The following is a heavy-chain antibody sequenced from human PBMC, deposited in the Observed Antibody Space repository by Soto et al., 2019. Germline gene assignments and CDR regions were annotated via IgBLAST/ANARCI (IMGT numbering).Heavy chain of an antibody. CDR3: TTDSEWLENYYYGMDV. CDR1: GFTFSSYA. J-gene: IGHJ6*02. Sequence: PGGSLRLSCAASGFTFSSYAMSWVRQAPGKGLEWVSVISGSGDSTNYADSVKDRFTISRDNSKNSLYLQMNSLKTEDTAVYYCTTDSEWLENYYYGMDVWGQGTTVTVSS. V-gene: IGHV3-23*01. CDR2: ISGSGDST. D-gene: IGHD3-3*01.